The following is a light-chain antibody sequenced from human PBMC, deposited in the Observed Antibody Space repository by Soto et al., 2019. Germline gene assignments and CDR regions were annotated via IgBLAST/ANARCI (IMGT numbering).Light chain of an antibody. J-gene: IGKJ1*01. CDR1: QNVSSD. V-gene: IGKV3-15*01. CDR2: DAS. CDR3: QQYSNWPRGS. Sequence: EIVMTQSPATLSVSPGGRATLSCRASQNVSSDLAWYQQRPGQPPSLLIFDASTRASGVPARFSGSGSRTEFTLTISSLQPYDFVVYYCQQYSNWPRGSFGHGTKVDIK.